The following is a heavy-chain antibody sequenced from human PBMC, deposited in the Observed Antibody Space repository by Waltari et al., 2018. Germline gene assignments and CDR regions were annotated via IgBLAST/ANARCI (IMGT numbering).Heavy chain of an antibody. J-gene: IGHJ6*01. CDR3: TKDQGTGHNHYYYYVMDV. V-gene: IGHV3-30*04. Sequence: QVQLVESGGGVVQPGRSLRLSCAASGFTFRSQAIHWVRQPPGKGLEWVAVISYDGSYKYYADSVKGRFTISRDNSKNTLYLEMNSLRIDDTALYYCTKDQGTGHNHYYYYVMDVWGQGTTVTVSS. CDR2: ISYDGSYK. CDR1: GFTFRSQA. D-gene: IGHD2-8*02.